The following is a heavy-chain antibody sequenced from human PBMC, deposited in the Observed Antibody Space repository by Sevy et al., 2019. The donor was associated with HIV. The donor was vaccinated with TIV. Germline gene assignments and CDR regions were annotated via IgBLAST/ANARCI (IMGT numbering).Heavy chain of an antibody. Sequence: SETLSFTCTVSGGSISSSSHFWGWIRQPPGKGLEWIGSLYSTGSTSYNPSLRSRVTVSADTSKNQFTLRLTSVIATDTAVYYCATPRGNAWTEGTGGYFDLWGRGTLVTVSS. J-gene: IGHJ2*01. V-gene: IGHV4-39*01. CDR1: GGSISSSSHF. CDR3: ATPRGNAWTEGTGGYFDL. D-gene: IGHD1-1*01. CDR2: LYSTGST.